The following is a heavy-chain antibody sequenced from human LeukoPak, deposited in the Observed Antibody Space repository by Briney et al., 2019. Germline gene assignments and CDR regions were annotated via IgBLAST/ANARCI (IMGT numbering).Heavy chain of an antibody. J-gene: IGHJ6*03. Sequence: ASVKVSCKASGYTFTSYDINWVRQATGQGLEWMGWVNPNSGNTGYAQKFQGRVTMTRNTSISTAYMELSSLRSEDTAVYYCARGPHYGSGSPDYYYYYMDVWGKGTTVTVSS. CDR2: VNPNSGNT. CDR1: GYTFTSYD. V-gene: IGHV1-8*01. D-gene: IGHD3-10*01. CDR3: ARGPHYGSGSPDYYYYYMDV.